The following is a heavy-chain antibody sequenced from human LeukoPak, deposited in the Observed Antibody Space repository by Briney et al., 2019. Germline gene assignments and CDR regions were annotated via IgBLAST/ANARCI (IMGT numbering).Heavy chain of an antibody. D-gene: IGHD3-10*01. Sequence: SETLSLTCTVSGGSISYYYWSWIRQPPGKGLEWIGYIYYTGSTNYNPSLKSRVTISVDTSTNQFSLRLNSVTAADTAVYFCAGDRGMLGGIIPNWFDPWGQGTLVTVSS. V-gene: IGHV4-59*01. J-gene: IGHJ5*02. CDR1: GGSISYYY. CDR3: AGDRGMLGGIIPNWFDP. CDR2: IYYTGST.